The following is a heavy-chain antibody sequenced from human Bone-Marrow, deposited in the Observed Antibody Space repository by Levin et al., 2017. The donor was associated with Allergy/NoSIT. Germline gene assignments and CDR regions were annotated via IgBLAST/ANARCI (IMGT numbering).Heavy chain of an antibody. CDR3: TILDYGDLPRGGWYFDL. V-gene: IGHV3-73*01. CDR1: GFTFSGSA. J-gene: IGHJ2*01. CDR2: IRSKANSYAT. Sequence: GGSLRLSCAASGFTFSGSAMHWVRQASGKGLEWVGRIRSKANSYATAYAASVKGRFTISRDDSKNTAYLQMNSLKTEDTAVYYCTILDYGDLPRGGWYFDLWGRGTLVTVSS. D-gene: IGHD4-17*01.